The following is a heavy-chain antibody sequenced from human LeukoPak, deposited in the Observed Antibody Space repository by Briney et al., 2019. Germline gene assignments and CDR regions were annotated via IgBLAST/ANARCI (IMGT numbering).Heavy chain of an antibody. D-gene: IGHD1-26*01. CDR1: GFTFRNYS. J-gene: IGHJ6*03. CDR3: ARDPYSGNYGAYYYYYMDV. V-gene: IGHV3-21*06. CDR2: ITSSSSYI. Sequence: GGSLRLSCTVSGFTFRNYSMNWVRQAPGKGLEWVSSITSSSSYIYYADSVKGRFTISRDNAKNSLYLQMDSLRVEDTAVYYCARDPYSGNYGAYYYYYMDVWGKGTTVTISS.